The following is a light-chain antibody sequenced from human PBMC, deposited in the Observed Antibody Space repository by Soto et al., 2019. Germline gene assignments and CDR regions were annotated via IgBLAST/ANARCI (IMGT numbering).Light chain of an antibody. J-gene: IGKJ1*01. V-gene: IGKV1-5*01. CDR3: QQYNSYSPVT. CDR2: DAS. CDR1: QSISSW. Sequence: DIQMTQSPSTLSASVGDRVTITCRASQSISSWLAWYQQNPGKAPKLLIYDASSLESGVPSRFSGSGSGTEFTLTISSLQPDDFATYYCQQYNSYSPVTFGQGTKVEIK.